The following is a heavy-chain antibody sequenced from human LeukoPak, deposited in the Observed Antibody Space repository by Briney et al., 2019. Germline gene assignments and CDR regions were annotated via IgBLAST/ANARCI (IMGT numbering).Heavy chain of an antibody. CDR3: IRGEYYYDSSGYYSDPFYFDY. D-gene: IGHD3-22*01. CDR2: IRSKAYGGTT. V-gene: IGHV3-49*04. Sequence: PGRSLRLSCTASGFTFGDYAMSWVRQAPGKGLEWVGFIRSKAYGGTTEYAASVKGRFTISRDDSKSIAYLQMNSLKTEDTAVYYCIRGEYYYDSSGYYSDPFYFDYWGQGTLVTVSS. J-gene: IGHJ4*02. CDR1: GFTFGDYA.